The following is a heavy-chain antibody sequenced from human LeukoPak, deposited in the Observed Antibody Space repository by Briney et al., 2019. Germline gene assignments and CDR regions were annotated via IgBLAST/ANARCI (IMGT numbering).Heavy chain of an antibody. J-gene: IGHJ4*02. Sequence: GGSLRLSCAASGFTFSTHGMHWVRQAPGEGLEWVSAISDSGGSTYYADSVKGRFTISRDNSKSTLYLQMNSLRAEDTALYYCASRDPCSGGTCYALGYWGQGTLVTVSS. CDR1: GFTFSTHG. CDR3: ASRDPCSGGTCYALGY. D-gene: IGHD2-15*01. CDR2: ISDSGGST. V-gene: IGHV3-23*01.